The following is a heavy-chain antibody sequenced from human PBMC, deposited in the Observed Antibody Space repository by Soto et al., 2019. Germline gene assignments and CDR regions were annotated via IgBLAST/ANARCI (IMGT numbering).Heavy chain of an antibody. CDR1: GYTCTRYG. V-gene: IGHV1-18*01. CDR2: ISAYNGNT. D-gene: IGHD3-9*01. J-gene: IGHJ4*02. CDR3: ARDLTPGLVDH. Sequence: ASVRFSLKASGYTCTRYGISWVRQAPGQGLEWMGWISAYNGNTNYAQKLQGRVTMTTDTSTSTAYMELRSLRSDDTAVYYCARDLTPGLVDHWGQGTLVTVSS.